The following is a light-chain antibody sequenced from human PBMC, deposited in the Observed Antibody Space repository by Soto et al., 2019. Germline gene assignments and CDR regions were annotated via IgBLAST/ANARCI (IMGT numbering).Light chain of an antibody. CDR2: KAS. CDR1: QSISSW. Sequence: DIQMTQSPSTLSASVGDRVTITCRASQSISSWLAWYQQKPGKAPKLLIYKASNLESGVTSRFSGSGSGTEFTLTISSLQPDDFAIYYCQQHTTYPWTFGQGTKVEI. CDR3: QQHTTYPWT. V-gene: IGKV1-5*03. J-gene: IGKJ1*01.